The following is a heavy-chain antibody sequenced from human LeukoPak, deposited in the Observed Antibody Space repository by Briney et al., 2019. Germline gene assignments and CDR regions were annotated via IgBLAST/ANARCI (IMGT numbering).Heavy chain of an antibody. V-gene: IGHV4-34*01. J-gene: IGHJ4*02. CDR2: INHSGST. Sequence: SETLSLTCAVYGGSFSGNYWSWIRQPPGKGLEWIGEINHSGSTNYNPSLKSRVTISVDTSKNQFSLKLSSVTAADTAVYYCVRAHPHFDYWGQGTLVTVSS. CDR1: GGSFSGNY. CDR3: VRAHPHFDY.